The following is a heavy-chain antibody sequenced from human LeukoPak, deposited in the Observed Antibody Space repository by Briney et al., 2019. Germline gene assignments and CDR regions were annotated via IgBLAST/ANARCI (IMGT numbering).Heavy chain of an antibody. J-gene: IGHJ6*03. CDR3: ARSVGATNYYYYMDV. CDR2: MNTNSGNT. Sequence: GASVKVSCKASGYTFTSYDINWVRQATGQGLEWMGWMNTNSGNTGYAQKFQGRVTMTRNTSISTAYMELSSLRSEDTAVYYCARSVGATNYYYYMDVWGKGTTVTVSS. CDR1: GYTFTSYD. V-gene: IGHV1-8*01. D-gene: IGHD1-26*01.